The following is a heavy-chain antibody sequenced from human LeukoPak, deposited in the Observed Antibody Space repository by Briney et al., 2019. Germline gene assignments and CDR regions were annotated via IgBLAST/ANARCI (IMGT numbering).Heavy chain of an antibody. CDR1: RFTFSSYG. D-gene: IGHD2-8*01. CDR3: AKDRCSNGVGCYYYYMDV. Sequence: GSLRLSCAASRFTFSSYGMHWVRQAPGKGLEWVAYIQYDGSNAQYADSVKGRFSISRDSSKNILYLQMNSLRAEDTAVYYCAKDRCSNGVGCYYYYMDVWGKGTTVTISS. V-gene: IGHV3-30*02. CDR2: IQYDGSNA. J-gene: IGHJ6*03.